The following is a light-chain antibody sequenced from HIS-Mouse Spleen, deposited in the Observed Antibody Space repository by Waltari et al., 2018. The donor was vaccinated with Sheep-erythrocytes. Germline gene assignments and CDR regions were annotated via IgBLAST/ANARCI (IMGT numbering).Light chain of an antibody. V-gene: IGLV2-23*01. Sequence: QSALTQPASVSGSPGQSITISCTGTSSDVGSYNLVSWYQHPPGKAPKLMIYEGIKRPSGVSNRFSGSKSGNTASLTISGLQAEDEADYYCCSYAGSSTPWVFGGGTKLTVL. J-gene: IGLJ3*02. CDR2: EGI. CDR3: CSYAGSSTPWV. CDR1: SSDVGSYNL.